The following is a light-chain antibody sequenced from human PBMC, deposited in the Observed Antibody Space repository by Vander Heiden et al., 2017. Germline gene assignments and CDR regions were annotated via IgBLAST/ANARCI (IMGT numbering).Light chain of an antibody. CDR3: GAWDSSLSVVL. Sequence: QSVLTQPPSVSAAPGQKVTISCSGGSSNIGYNSVSWYQQLPGTAPKFLIDDNNKRPSGIPDRFSGSKSGTSATLDITGLQTGDEAGYYCGAWDSSLSVVLFGGGTKLTVL. CDR2: DNN. J-gene: IGLJ3*02. V-gene: IGLV1-51*01. CDR1: SSNIGYNS.